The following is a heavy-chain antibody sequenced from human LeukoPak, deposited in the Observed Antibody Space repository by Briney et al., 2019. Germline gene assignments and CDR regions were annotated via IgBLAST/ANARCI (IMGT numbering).Heavy chain of an antibody. J-gene: IGHJ4*02. CDR3: ARGVTASY. Sequence: SETLSLTCAVSGGSISSYYWSWIRQPPGKGLEWIGYIYYSGSTNYNPSLKSRVTISVDTSKNQFSLKLSSVTAADTAVYYCARGVTASYWGQGTLVTVSS. D-gene: IGHD2-21*02. V-gene: IGHV4-59*08. CDR2: IYYSGST. CDR1: GGSISSYY.